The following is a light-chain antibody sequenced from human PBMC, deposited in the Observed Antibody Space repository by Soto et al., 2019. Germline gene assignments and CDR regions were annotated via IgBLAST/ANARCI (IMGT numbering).Light chain of an antibody. CDR3: QHRGSWGGT. CDR1: QSVSSSY. Sequence: EIVLTQSPGTLSLSPGERATLSCRASQSVSSSYLAWYQQKPGQAPRLLIYDASNRATGIPARFSGSGSGTDCTRTISRMEADECAAYYCQHRGSWGGTIGAGTKVDIK. J-gene: IGKJ3*01. V-gene: IGKV3D-20*02. CDR2: DAS.